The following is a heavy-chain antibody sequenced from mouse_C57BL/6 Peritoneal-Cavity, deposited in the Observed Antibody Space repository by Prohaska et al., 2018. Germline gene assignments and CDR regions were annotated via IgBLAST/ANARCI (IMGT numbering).Heavy chain of an antibody. CDR2: MKTDNSTR. Sequence: EVNLLQSGGGLLQPGVSLKLSCSASAIDFIRYWMRWVRLDPGKGLECIGEMKTDNSTRNYAPSIKDKFIISSDNAKNTLYVQMSKVRSEDTAVEYCARRLGDYWGQGTTVTVSS. V-gene: IGHV4-1*01. CDR1: AIDFIRYW. CDR3: ARRLGDY. J-gene: IGHJ4*01.